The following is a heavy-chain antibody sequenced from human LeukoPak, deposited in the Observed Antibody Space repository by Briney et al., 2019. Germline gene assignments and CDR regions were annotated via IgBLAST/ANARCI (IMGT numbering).Heavy chain of an antibody. D-gene: IGHD2-15*01. V-gene: IGHV3-30*02. CDR2: IRYDGSNK. J-gene: IGHJ4*02. CDR1: GFTFSSYG. Sequence: GGSLRLSCAASGFTFSSYGMHWVRQAPGKGLEWVAFIRYDGSNKYYADSVKGRFTISRDNSKNTLYLQMNSLRAEDTAVYYCARILDAADYFDYWGQGTLVTVSS. CDR3: ARILDAADYFDY.